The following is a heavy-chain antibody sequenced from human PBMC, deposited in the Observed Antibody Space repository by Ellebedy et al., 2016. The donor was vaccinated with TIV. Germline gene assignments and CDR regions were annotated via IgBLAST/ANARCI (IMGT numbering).Heavy chain of an antibody. CDR1: GFTFDDYA. V-gene: IGHV3-9*01. CDR2: LSWNSGTI. J-gene: IGHJ5*01. D-gene: IGHD5-18*01. Sequence: SLKISCAASGFTFDDYAMHWVRQAPGKGLECVSGLSWNSGTIGSADSVKGRFTISRDNAKNALYLQMNSRRAEDTALYFCAKGSTTVMATCVDSWGQGTLVTVSS. CDR3: AKGSTTVMATCVDS.